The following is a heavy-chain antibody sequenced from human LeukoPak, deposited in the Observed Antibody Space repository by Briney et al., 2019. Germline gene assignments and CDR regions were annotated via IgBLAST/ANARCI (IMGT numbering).Heavy chain of an antibody. D-gene: IGHD1-26*01. CDR1: GASVSRYY. CDR2: IDYSGST. V-gene: IGHV4-59*02. CDR3: ARVKSYSGSYPALDY. Sequence: SETLSLTCTVSGASVSRYYWSWVRQPPGKGLEWIGYIDYSGSTNYNRSLKTRFTIPVHTSKNQFSLKLSSVTAADTAVYYCARVKSYSGSYPALDYWGRGTLVTVSS. J-gene: IGHJ4*02.